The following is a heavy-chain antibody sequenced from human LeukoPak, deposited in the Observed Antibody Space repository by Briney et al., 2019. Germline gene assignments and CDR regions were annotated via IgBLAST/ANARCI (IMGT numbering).Heavy chain of an antibody. J-gene: IGHJ4*02. Sequence: RASVKVSCKAFGYTFTHYYMHWVRQAPGQGLEWMGIINPGGGSTSYAQKFQGRVTMTRDTSTTTVYMELSSLGSDDTAVYFCARRAYTYGLLFYFDNWGQGTLVTVSS. D-gene: IGHD5-18*01. CDR1: GYTFTHYY. V-gene: IGHV1-46*01. CDR3: ARRAYTYGLLFYFDN. CDR2: INPGGGST.